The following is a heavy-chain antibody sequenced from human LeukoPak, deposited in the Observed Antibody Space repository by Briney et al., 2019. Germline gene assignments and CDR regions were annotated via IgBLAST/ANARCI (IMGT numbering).Heavy chain of an antibody. V-gene: IGHV3-23*01. D-gene: IGHD6-19*01. CDR3: AREDTTGWYSGDY. CDR2: ISGSASST. Sequence: GGSLRLSCAASGFTFSSYAMSWVRQAPGKGLEWVSAISGSASSTYHADSVKGRFTIPRDNSKNTLYLQMNSLRAEDTAIYYCAREDTTGWYSGDYWGQGTLVTVSS. CDR1: GFTFSSYA. J-gene: IGHJ4*02.